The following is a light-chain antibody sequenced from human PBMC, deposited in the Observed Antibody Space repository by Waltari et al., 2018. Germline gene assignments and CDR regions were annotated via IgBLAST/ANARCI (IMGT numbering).Light chain of an antibody. CDR1: QSISSY. Sequence: DIQMTQSPSSLSASVGDRVTITCQASQSISSYLNWYQQKPGKAPKLLIYAASSLQSGVPSRFSGSGSETDFTLTISSLQPEDFATYDCQQSYSTPPLTFGGGTKVEIK. J-gene: IGKJ4*02. CDR3: QQSYSTPPLT. CDR2: AAS. V-gene: IGKV1-39*01.